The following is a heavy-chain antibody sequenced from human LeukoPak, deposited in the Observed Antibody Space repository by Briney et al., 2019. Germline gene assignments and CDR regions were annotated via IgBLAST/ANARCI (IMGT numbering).Heavy chain of an antibody. CDR3: TTGNHWGLLTFDC. CDR2: IKSKTDGGTT. D-gene: IGHD7-27*01. Sequence: GGSLRLSCAASGFTFSNAWMSWVRQAPGKGLEWVGRIKSKTDGGTTDYAAPVKGRFTISRDDSKNTQYLQMNSLKTEDTAVYYCTTGNHWGLLTFDCWGQGTLVTVSS. CDR1: GFTFSNAW. V-gene: IGHV3-15*01. J-gene: IGHJ4*02.